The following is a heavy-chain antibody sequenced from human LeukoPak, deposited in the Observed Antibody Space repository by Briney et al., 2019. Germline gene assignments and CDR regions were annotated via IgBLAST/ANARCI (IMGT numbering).Heavy chain of an antibody. V-gene: IGHV4-39*01. J-gene: IGHJ4*02. CDR3: ARHFYDSSGYYYSDEGVYYFDY. D-gene: IGHD3-22*01. Sequence: NPSETLSLTCTVSGGSIYSSSYYWGWIRQPPGKGLEWIGSTYYSGSTYYNPSLKSRVTISVDTSKNQFSLKLSSVTAADTAVYYCARHFYDSSGYYYSDEGVYYFDYWGQGTLVTVSS. CDR2: TYYSGST. CDR1: GGSIYSSSYY.